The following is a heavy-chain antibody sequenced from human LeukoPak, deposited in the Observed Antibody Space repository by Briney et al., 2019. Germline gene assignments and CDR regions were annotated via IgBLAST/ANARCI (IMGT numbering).Heavy chain of an antibody. CDR3: TGSGGNSC. V-gene: IGHV3-74*01. CDR1: GFTLSGNS. J-gene: IGHJ3*01. CDR2: SYADGST. Sequence: PGGSLRLSCAASGFTLSGNSMNWVRHAPGKGLVWVSTSYADGSTFYADSVKGRFTISRDNAKNTVYLQMNSLRGEDTAVYYCTGSGGNSCWGQGTMVTVSS. D-gene: IGHD6-19*01.